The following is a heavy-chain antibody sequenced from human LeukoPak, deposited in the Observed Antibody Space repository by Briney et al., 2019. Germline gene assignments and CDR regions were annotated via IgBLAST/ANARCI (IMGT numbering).Heavy chain of an antibody. CDR3: ARADTSDILTGYSDY. CDR1: GFTFNSYS. J-gene: IGHJ4*02. CDR2: TSSSSSYI. V-gene: IGHV3-21*01. D-gene: IGHD3-9*01. Sequence: PGGSLRLSCTASGFTFNSYSMNWVRQAPGKGLEWVSFTSSSSSYIYYADSVKGRFTISRDNAKKSLYLQMNRLRAEDTAVYFCARADTSDILTGYSDYWGQGTLVTVSS.